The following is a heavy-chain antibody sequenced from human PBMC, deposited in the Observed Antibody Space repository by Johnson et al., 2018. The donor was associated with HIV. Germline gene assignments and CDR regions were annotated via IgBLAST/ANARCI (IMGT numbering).Heavy chain of an antibody. Sequence: QMLLVESGGGVVQPGRSLRLSCAASGFTFSSYAMHWVRQAPGKGLEWVAVISYDGSNKYYADSVKGRFTISRDNSKNPLYLQMNSLRAGDTAVYYCARGKGAAAAEAFDIWGQGTMVTVSS. J-gene: IGHJ3*02. V-gene: IGHV3-30*14. D-gene: IGHD6-13*01. CDR2: ISYDGSNK. CDR3: ARGKGAAAAEAFDI. CDR1: GFTFSSYA.